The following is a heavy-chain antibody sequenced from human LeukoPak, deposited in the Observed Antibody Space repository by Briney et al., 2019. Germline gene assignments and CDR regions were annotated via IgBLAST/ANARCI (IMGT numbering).Heavy chain of an antibody. V-gene: IGHV1-18*01. CDR3: ARDLIDCSGGSCYSDLGY. Sequence: GASVKVSCKASGYTFTSYGISWVRQAPGQGLEWMGWISAYNGNTNYAQKPQGRVTMTTDTSTSTAYMELRSLRSDDTAVYYCARDLIDCSGGSCYSDLGYWGQGTLVTVSS. J-gene: IGHJ4*02. CDR1: GYTFTSYG. CDR2: ISAYNGNT. D-gene: IGHD2-15*01.